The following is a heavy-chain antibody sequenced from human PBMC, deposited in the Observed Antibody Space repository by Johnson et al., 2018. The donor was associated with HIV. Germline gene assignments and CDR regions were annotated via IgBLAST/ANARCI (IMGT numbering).Heavy chain of an antibody. CDR3: AKDGPYSSGIDASDI. V-gene: IGHV3-30-3*01. Sequence: VQLVESGGGVVQPGGSPRVSCASSGFTFSSYAMHWVRQAPGKGLEWVAVISYDGSNKYYADSVKGRCTISRDNSKNTLYLQMNSLRAEDTAVYYCAKDGPYSSGIDASDIWGQGTVVTVSS. CDR1: GFTFSSYA. J-gene: IGHJ3*02. D-gene: IGHD6-19*01. CDR2: ISYDGSNK.